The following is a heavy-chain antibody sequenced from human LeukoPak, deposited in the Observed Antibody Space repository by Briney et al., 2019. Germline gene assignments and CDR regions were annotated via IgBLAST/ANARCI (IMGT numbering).Heavy chain of an antibody. D-gene: IGHD2-8*01. Sequence: SETLSLTCAVSGYSVSSGYFGGWIRQPPGKGLEWIGSIYHSGSTYYNPSLKSRVTISVDTSKNQFSLKLSSVTAADTAVYYCARGSMGYYYYYMDVWGKGTTVTVSS. V-gene: IGHV4-38-2*01. CDR1: GYSVSSGYF. CDR2: IYHSGST. J-gene: IGHJ6*03. CDR3: ARGSMGYYYYYMDV.